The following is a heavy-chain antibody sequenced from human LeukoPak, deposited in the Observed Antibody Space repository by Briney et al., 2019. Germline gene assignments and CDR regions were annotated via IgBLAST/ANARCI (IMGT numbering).Heavy chain of an antibody. V-gene: IGHV3-21*01. J-gene: IGHJ2*01. CDR3: AREPPPYYDYVWGSPDFDL. D-gene: IGHD3-16*01. CDR2: ISSSSSYI. Sequence: GGSLRLSCAASGFAFSSYSMNWVRQAPGKGLEWVSSISSSSSYIYYADSVKGRFTISRDNAKNSLYLQMNSLRAEDTAVYYCAREPPPYYDYVWGSPDFDLWGRGTLVTVSS. CDR1: GFAFSSYS.